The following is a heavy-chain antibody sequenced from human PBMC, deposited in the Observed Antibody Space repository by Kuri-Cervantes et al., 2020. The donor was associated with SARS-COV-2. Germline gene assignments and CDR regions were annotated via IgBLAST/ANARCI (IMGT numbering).Heavy chain of an antibody. V-gene: IGHV1-69*13. CDR2: IIPIFGTA. D-gene: IGHD6-19*01. J-gene: IGHJ6*02. CDR1: GGTFSSYA. Sequence: SVKVSCKASGGTFSSYAISWVRQAPGQGLEWMGGIIPIFGTANYAQRFQGRVTITADESTSTAYMELSSLRSEDTAVYYCATGLDGKQWLVQTRWYYYYGMDVWGQGTTVTVSS. CDR3: ATGLDGKQWLVQTRWYYYYGMDV.